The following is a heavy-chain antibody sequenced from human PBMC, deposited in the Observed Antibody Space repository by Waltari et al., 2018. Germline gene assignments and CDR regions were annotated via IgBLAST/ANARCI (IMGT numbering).Heavy chain of an antibody. CDR3: AREEGMPGTHAFDI. CDR2: ISYDGSNK. J-gene: IGHJ3*02. V-gene: IGHV3-30-3*01. CDR1: GFTFSCSA. Sequence: QVQLVESGGGEVQPGRSLSPSCAASGFTFSCSAIHWVRQAPGKGLGWVAVISYDGSNKYYADSVKVRFTISRDNSKNTLYLQMNSLRAEATAVYYCAREEGMPGTHAFDIWGQGTMVTVSS. D-gene: IGHD1-1*01.